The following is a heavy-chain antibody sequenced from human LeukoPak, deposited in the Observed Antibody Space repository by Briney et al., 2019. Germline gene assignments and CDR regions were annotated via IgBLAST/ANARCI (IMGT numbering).Heavy chain of an antibody. CDR3: ARQYYDILTDPNYFGS. Sequence: GGPLKISCKGSGYSFSNYWIGWVRQMPGKGLEWVGIILPANSETRYSPSFQGQVTMSADKSISTAYLQWSSLKAADTAMYYCARQYYDILTDPNYFGSWGQGTLVTVSS. J-gene: IGHJ4*02. CDR1: GYSFSNYW. CDR2: ILPANSET. V-gene: IGHV5-51*01. D-gene: IGHD3-9*01.